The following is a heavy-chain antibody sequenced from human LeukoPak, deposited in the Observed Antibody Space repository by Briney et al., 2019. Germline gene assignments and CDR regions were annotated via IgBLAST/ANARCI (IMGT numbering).Heavy chain of an antibody. V-gene: IGHV5-51*01. D-gene: IGHD1-1*01. CDR1: GYSFSGYW. J-gene: IGHJ3*02. CDR3: ARRRQLERAWDDAFDI. Sequence: GESLKISCKGSGYSFSGYWIGWVRQMPGQGLQWMGTIYPGDSDTSYSPSFQGQVTISADKSISTAHLQWSSLKASDTAMYYCARRRQLERAWDDAFDIWGQGTMVTVSS. CDR2: IYPGDSDT.